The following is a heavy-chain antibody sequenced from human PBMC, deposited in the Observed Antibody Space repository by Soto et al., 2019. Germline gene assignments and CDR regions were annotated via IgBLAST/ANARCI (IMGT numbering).Heavy chain of an antibody. V-gene: IGHV1-18*01. CDR1: GYAFTSCG. CDR3: ARRFDYGDYYFDY. J-gene: IGHJ4*02. D-gene: IGHD4-17*01. Sequence: GASVKVSCKDSGYAFTSCGISWVRQAPGQGLEWMGWISAYNGNTNYAQKLQGRVTMTTDTSTSTAYMELRSLRSDDTAVYYCARRFDYGDYYFDYWGQGTLVTVSS. CDR2: ISAYNGNT.